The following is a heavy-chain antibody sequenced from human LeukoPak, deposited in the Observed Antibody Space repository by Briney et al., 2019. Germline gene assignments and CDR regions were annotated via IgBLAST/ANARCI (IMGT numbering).Heavy chain of an antibody. CDR2: INPNSGGT. Sequence: ASVKVSCKASGYTFTGYYMHWVRQAPGQGLEWMGWINPNSGGTNYAQRFQGRVTMTRDTSISTAYMELSRLRSDDTAVYYCAREDYYGSGSLPWGQGTLVTVSS. V-gene: IGHV1-2*02. CDR3: AREDYYGSGSLP. D-gene: IGHD3-10*01. CDR1: GYTFTGYY. J-gene: IGHJ4*02.